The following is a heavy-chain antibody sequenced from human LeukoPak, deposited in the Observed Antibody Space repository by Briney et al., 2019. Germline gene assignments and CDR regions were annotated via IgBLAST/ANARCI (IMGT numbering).Heavy chain of an antibody. CDR2: IIPILGIA. CDR1: GGTFSSYA. CDR3: ARVGLVLYYYGMDV. Sequence: SVKVSCKASGGTFSSYAISWVRQAPGQGLEWMGRIIPILGIANYAQKFQGRVTITADKSTSTPYMELSSLRSEDTAVYYCARVGLVLYYYGMDVWGQGTTVTVSS. J-gene: IGHJ6*02. D-gene: IGHD3/OR15-3a*01. V-gene: IGHV1-69*04.